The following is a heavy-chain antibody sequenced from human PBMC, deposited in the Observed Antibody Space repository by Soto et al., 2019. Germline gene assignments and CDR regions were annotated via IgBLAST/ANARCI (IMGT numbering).Heavy chain of an antibody. D-gene: IGHD3-10*01. V-gene: IGHV3-23*01. CDR1: GFTFSSYA. CDR2: ISGSGGST. Sequence: LGGSLRLSCAASGFTFSSYAMSWVRQAPGKGLEWVSAISGSGGSTYYADSVKGRFTISRDNFKNTLYLQMNSLRAEDTAVYYCAKDQYYGSGSYYSPYWGQGTLVTVSS. CDR3: AKDQYYGSGSYYSPY. J-gene: IGHJ4*02.